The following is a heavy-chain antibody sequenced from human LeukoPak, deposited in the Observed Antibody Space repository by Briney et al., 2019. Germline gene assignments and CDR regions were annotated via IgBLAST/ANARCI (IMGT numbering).Heavy chain of an antibody. J-gene: IGHJ6*03. V-gene: IGHV4-34*01. D-gene: IGHD2-15*01. CDR3: ARRWWYYYYYMDV. Sequence: PSETLSLTCAVYGGSFSGYYWSWIRQPPGKGLEWIGEINHSGSTNYNPSLKSRVTISVDTSKNQFSLKLSSVTAADTAVYYCARRWWYYYYYMDVWGKGTTVTISS. CDR1: GGSFSGYY. CDR2: INHSGST.